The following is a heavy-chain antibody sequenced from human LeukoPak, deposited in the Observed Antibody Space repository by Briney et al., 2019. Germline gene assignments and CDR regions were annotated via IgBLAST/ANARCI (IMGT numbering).Heavy chain of an antibody. J-gene: IGHJ3*02. Sequence: GGSLRLSCAASGFTFSDYYMSWIRQAPGKGLEWLSYIISTGGTIYYADSVKGRFTISRDNAKNSLYLQMNSLRAEDMAVYYCAGYSSGWFGAFHIWGQGTMVTVSS. CDR1: GFTFSDYY. D-gene: IGHD6-19*01. CDR3: AGYSSGWFGAFHI. CDR2: IISTGGTI. V-gene: IGHV3-11*04.